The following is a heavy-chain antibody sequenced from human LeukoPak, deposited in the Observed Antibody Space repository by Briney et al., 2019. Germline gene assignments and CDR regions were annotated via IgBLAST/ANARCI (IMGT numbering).Heavy chain of an antibody. J-gene: IGHJ3*01. CDR2: TYYRSKWYY. Sequence: QTLSLTCDISGDTVSSTSASWNCVRQSPSRCLEWLGRTYYRSKWYYDYAVSVKSRITISQDTSKNQFSLQLNSVTDDETALYYCARGFALDFWGERTMVTVSS. V-gene: IGHV6-1*01. CDR1: GDTVSSTSAS. CDR3: ARGFALDF.